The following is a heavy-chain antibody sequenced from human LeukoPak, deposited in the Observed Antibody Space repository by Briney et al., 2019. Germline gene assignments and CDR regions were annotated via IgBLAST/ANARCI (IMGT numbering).Heavy chain of an antibody. D-gene: IGHD3-10*01. CDR2: IWYDGSNK. CDR3: ARVSGTFGELY. V-gene: IGHV3-33*01. Sequence: PGGSLRLSCAASGFIFSNYVMHWVRQAPGKGLEWVAVIWYDGSNKYYADSVKGRFTISRDNAKNSLYLQMNSLRAEDTAVYYCARVSGTFGELYWGQGTLVTVSS. J-gene: IGHJ4*02. CDR1: GFIFSNYV.